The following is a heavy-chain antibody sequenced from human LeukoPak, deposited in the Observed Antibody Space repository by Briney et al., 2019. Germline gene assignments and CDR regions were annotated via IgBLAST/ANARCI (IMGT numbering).Heavy chain of an antibody. CDR1: GYSFTSYG. CDR2: IDPSDSYT. V-gene: IGHV5-10-1*01. CDR3: ARRGYSYGYAKLDY. J-gene: IGHJ4*02. D-gene: IGHD5-18*01. Sequence: GESLKISCKGTGYSFTSYGISWVRQMPGKGLEWMGRIDPSDSYTNYSPSFQGHVTISADKSISTAYLQWSSLKASDTAMYYCARRGYSYGYAKLDYWGQGTLVTVSS.